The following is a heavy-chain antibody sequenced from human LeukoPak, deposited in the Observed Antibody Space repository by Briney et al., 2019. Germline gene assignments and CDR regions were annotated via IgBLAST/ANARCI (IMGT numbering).Heavy chain of an antibody. CDR2: IYHSGST. Sequence: NPSEALSLTCAVSGGSISSGGYSWSWIRQPPGKGLEWIGYIYHSGSTYYNPSLKSRVTISVDRSKNQFSLKLSSVTAADTAVYYCARAGGPAAMAFDYWGQGTLVTVSS. J-gene: IGHJ4*02. V-gene: IGHV4-30-2*01. D-gene: IGHD2-2*01. CDR3: ARAGGPAAMAFDY. CDR1: GGSISSGGYS.